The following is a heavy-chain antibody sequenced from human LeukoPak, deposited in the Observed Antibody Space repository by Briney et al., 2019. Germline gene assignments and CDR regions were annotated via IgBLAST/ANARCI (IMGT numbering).Heavy chain of an antibody. J-gene: IGHJ4*02. CDR2: INPSGGST. Sequence: ASVKVSCKASGYTFTSYYMHWVRQAPGQGLEWMGIINPSGGSTNYAQKFQGRVTMTRDTSTSTVYMELSSLRSEDTAVYYCARPLYYYDSSGYYRYWGQGTLVTVSS. CDR1: GYTFTSYY. V-gene: IGHV1-46*01. CDR3: ARPLYYYDSSGYYRY. D-gene: IGHD3-22*01.